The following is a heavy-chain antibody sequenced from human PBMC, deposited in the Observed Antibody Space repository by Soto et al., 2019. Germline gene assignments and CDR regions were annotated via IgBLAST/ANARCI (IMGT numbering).Heavy chain of an antibody. V-gene: IGHV4-59*08. CDR3: ATSLSGYSSSWYDY. Sequence: SETLSLTCTVSVGSISSYYWSWIRHPPGKGLEWIGYINYNGSTNYNPSLKSRITISIDTSKNQFSRKLSSVTAAVSSVYYCATSLSGYSSSWYDYWGQGTLVTVSS. J-gene: IGHJ4*02. CDR1: VGSISSYY. CDR2: INYNGST. D-gene: IGHD6-13*01.